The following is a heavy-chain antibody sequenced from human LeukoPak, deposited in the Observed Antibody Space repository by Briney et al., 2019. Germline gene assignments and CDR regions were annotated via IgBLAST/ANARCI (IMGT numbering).Heavy chain of an antibody. Sequence: GRSLRLSCAASGFAFSSYAMHWVRQAPGKGLEWGAGISYDGSNKYYADSVKGRFTISRDNSKNTLYLQMNSLRAEDTAVYYCARGEMATVPSFDYWGQGALVTVSS. D-gene: IGHD5-24*01. CDR2: ISYDGSNK. V-gene: IGHV3-30-3*01. CDR3: ARGEMATVPSFDY. CDR1: GFAFSSYA. J-gene: IGHJ4*02.